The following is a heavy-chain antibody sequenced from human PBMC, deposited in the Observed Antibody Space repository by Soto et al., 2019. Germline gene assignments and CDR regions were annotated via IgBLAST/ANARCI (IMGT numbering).Heavy chain of an antibody. CDR3: ARQGAGTSHFYYYYYGMDV. D-gene: IGHD6-19*01. CDR1: GYSFTSYW. V-gene: IGHV5-51*01. CDR2: IYPGDSDT. J-gene: IGHJ6*02. Sequence: GESLKISCRGSGYSFTSYWIGWVRQMPGKGLEGMGIIYPGDSDTRYSPSFQGQVTISADKSISTAYLQWSSLKASDTAMYYCARQGAGTSHFYYYYYGMDVWGQGTTVTVSS.